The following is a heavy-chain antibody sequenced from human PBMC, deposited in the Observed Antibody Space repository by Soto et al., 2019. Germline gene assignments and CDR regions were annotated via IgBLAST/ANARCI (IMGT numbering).Heavy chain of an antibody. CDR3: ARRGDYFDY. V-gene: IGHV1-18*01. D-gene: IGHD2-21*01. CDR1: GYTFPSYC. Sequence: ASVKVSCKASGYTFPSYCITWVRQAPGQGLEWLAWSSPHNGNTNYAQKLQGRVTVTTDTSTSTAHMEVRSLRFDDTAVYYCARRGDYFDYWGQGTLVTVSS. J-gene: IGHJ4*02. CDR2: SSPHNGNT.